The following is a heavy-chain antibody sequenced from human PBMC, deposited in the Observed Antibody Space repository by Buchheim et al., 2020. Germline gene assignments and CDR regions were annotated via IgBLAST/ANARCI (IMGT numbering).Heavy chain of an antibody. CDR3: AKERYYYGSGNDY. J-gene: IGHJ4*02. CDR1: GFTFSSYG. D-gene: IGHD3-10*01. Sequence: QVQLVESGGGVVQPGRSLRLSCAASGFTFSSYGMHWVRQAPGKGLEWVAVILYDGSNKYYADSVKGRFTISRDNSKNTLYLQMNSLRAEDTGVYYCAKERYYYGSGNDYWGQGTL. V-gene: IGHV3-30*18. CDR2: ILYDGSNK.